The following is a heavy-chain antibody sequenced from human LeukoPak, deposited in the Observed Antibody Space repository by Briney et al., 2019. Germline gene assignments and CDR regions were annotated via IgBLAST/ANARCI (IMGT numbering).Heavy chain of an antibody. Sequence: ASVKVSCKASGYTFTSYGISWVRQAPGQGLEWMGWISAYNGNTNYAQKLQGRVTMTTDTFTSTAYMELRSLRSDDTAVYYCARPHYSNSWSPFDYWGQGTLVTVSS. J-gene: IGHJ4*02. CDR2: ISAYNGNT. D-gene: IGHD6-13*01. V-gene: IGHV1-18*01. CDR3: ARPHYSNSWSPFDY. CDR1: GYTFTSYG.